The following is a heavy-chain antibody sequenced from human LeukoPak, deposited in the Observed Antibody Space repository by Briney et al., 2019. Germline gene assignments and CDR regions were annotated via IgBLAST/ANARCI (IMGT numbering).Heavy chain of an antibody. J-gene: IGHJ5*02. Sequence: ASVKVSCKASGYTFTSYDINWVRQATGQGLEWMGWMNPNSGNTGYAQKFQGRVTMTRNTSISTAYMELSSLRSEDTAVYYCARIGGADVLLWFGESPRWFDPWGQGTLVTVSS. CDR3: ARIGGADVLLWFGESPRWFDP. CDR2: MNPNSGNT. CDR1: GYTFTSYD. D-gene: IGHD3-10*01. V-gene: IGHV1-8*01.